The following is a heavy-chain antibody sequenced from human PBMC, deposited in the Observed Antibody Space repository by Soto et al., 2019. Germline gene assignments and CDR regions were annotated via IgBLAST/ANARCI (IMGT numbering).Heavy chain of an antibody. V-gene: IGHV1-69*01. J-gene: IGHJ4*02. CDR1: EGTFNSYA. CDR2: IIPYYNTL. D-gene: IGHD6-13*01. Sequence: QAQVVQSGAEVRKPGSSVKLSCKASEGTFNSYAIAWVRQAPGQGLEWMGGIIPYYNTLNYAQKFQDRDTITADDFTNTVYMELSSLRSDDTAVYFCASGASRWYPYFFDSWAQGTLVTVSS. CDR3: ASGASRWYPYFFDS.